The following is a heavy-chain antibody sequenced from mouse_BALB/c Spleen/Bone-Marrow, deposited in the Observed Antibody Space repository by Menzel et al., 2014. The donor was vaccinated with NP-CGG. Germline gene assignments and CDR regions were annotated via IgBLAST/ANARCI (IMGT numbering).Heavy chain of an antibody. CDR3: ATAPDPAMDY. CDR2: INPSTDYT. V-gene: IGHV1-7*01. Sequence: QVQLKQSGAELVKPGASVKMSCKASGYTFTSYWMHWVKQRPGQGLEWIGYINPSTDYTEYNQKFKDKATLTADKSSSTAYMQLSSQTSEDSAVYNCATAPDPAMDYWGQGTSVTVSS. J-gene: IGHJ4*01. CDR1: GYTFTSYW.